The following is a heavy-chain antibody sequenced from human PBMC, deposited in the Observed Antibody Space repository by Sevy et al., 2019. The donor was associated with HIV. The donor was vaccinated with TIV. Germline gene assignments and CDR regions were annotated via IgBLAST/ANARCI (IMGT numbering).Heavy chain of an antibody. J-gene: IGHJ4*02. CDR2: IRYDGSNK. D-gene: IGHD7-27*01. CDR1: GFTLSSYG. V-gene: IGHV3-30*02. Sequence: GGSLRLSCAASGFTLSSYGMHWVRQAPGKGLEWVAVIRYDGSNKYYADSVKGRFTISRDNSKNTLYLQMNSLRAEDTALYYCAKYAGDFPHFDYWGQGTLVTVSS. CDR3: AKYAGDFPHFDY.